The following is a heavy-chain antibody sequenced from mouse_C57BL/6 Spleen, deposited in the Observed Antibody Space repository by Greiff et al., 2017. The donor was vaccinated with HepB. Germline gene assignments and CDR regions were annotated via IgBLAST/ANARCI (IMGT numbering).Heavy chain of an antibody. Sequence: VQLQQSGAELVKPGASVKLSCKASGYTFTSYWMQWVKQRPGQGLEWIGEIDPSDSYTNYNQKFKGKATLTVDTSSSTAYMQLSSLTSEDSAVYYCARHLYGNYPDAMDYWGQGTSVTVSS. J-gene: IGHJ4*01. CDR2: IDPSDSYT. CDR1: GYTFTSYW. V-gene: IGHV1-50*01. D-gene: IGHD2-1*01. CDR3: ARHLYGNYPDAMDY.